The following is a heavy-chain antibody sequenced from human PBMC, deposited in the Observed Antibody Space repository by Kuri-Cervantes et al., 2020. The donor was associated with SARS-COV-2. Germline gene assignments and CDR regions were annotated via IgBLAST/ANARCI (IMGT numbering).Heavy chain of an antibody. J-gene: IGHJ6*03. Sequence: SVKVSCKASGGTFSSYTISWVRQAPGQGLEWMGGIIPIFGTANYAQKFQGRVTITADESTSTAYMELSSLRSEDTAVYYCARANWRTGGYYYYYMDVWGKGTTVTVSS. CDR1: GGTFSSYT. CDR3: ARANWRTGGYYYYYMDV. CDR2: IIPIFGTA. D-gene: IGHD7-27*01. V-gene: IGHV1-69*13.